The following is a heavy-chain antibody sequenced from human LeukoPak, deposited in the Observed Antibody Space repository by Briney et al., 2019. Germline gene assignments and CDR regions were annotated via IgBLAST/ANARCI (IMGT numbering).Heavy chain of an antibody. D-gene: IGHD3-10*01. CDR1: GDSISSGGYY. CDR2: IYYSGST. Sequence: PSETLSLTCTVSGDSISSGGYYWSWIRQHPGKGLEWIGYIYYSGSTYYNPSLKSRVTISVDTSKNQFSLKLSSVTAADTAVYYCARALDRGSNWFDPWGQGTLVTVSS. V-gene: IGHV4-31*03. J-gene: IGHJ5*02. CDR3: ARALDRGSNWFDP.